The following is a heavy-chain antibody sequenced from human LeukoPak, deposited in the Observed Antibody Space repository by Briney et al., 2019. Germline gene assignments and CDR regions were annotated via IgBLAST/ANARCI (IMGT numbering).Heavy chain of an antibody. V-gene: IGHV4-61*02. CDR1: GGSISSGHNY. Sequence: SQTLSLTCTVSGGSISSGHNYWSWIRQPAGKGLEWIGRIYTSGSTDYNPSLKSRVTISVDASKNQFSLKLSSVTAADTAVYYCARDEGYHYYAMDVWGQGTTATVSS. J-gene: IGHJ6*02. CDR3: ARDEGYHYYAMDV. CDR2: IYTSGST.